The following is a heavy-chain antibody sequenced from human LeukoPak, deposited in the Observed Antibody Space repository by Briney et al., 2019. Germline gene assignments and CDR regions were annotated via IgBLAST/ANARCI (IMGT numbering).Heavy chain of an antibody. D-gene: IGHD2-2*01. CDR2: IYYSGST. J-gene: IGHJ3*02. V-gene: IGHV4-59*08. CDR3: ARQGYYAFTYAFDI. CDR1: GGSISSYY. Sequence: SETLSLTCTVSGGSISSYYWSWIRQPPGKGLEWTGYIYYSGSTNYNPSRKSRVTISVDTSKNQFSLKLSSVTAADTAVYYCARQGYYAFTYAFDIWGQGTMVTVSS.